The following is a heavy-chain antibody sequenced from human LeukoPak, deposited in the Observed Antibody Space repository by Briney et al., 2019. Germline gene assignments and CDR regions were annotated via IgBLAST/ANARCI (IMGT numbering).Heavy chain of an antibody. V-gene: IGHV3-33*01. CDR3: ARDLSQRLHPIDY. CDR1: GFTFSSYG. Sequence: PGGSLRLSCAASGFTFSSYGMHWVCQAPGKGLEWVAVIWYDGSNKYYADSVKGRFTISRDNSKNTLYLQMNSLRAEDTAVYYCARDLSQRLHPIDYWGQGTLVTVSS. D-gene: IGHD5-18*01. J-gene: IGHJ4*02. CDR2: IWYDGSNK.